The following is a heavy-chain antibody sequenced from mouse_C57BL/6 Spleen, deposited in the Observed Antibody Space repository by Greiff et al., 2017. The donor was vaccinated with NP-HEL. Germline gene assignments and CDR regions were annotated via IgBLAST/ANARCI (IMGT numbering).Heavy chain of an antibody. CDR2: IYPGDGDT. J-gene: IGHJ4*01. CDR3: ARRQGDYYAMDY. V-gene: IGHV1-82*01. CDR1: GYAFSSSW. Sequence: QVQLQQSGPELVKPGASVKISCKASGYAFSSSWMNWVKQRPGKGLEWIGRIYPGDGDTNYNGKFKGKATLTADKSSSTAYMQLSSLTSEYSAVYFCARRQGDYYAMDYWGQGTSVTVSS.